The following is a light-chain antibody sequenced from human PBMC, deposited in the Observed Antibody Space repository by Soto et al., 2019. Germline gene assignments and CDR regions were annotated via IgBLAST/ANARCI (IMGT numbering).Light chain of an antibody. V-gene: IGKV1-39*01. Sequence: DIQMTQSPSSLSASVGDRVTITCRASQSISSYLNWYQQKPGKAPKLLIYAASSLQSGVPSRFCGSGSGTDFTLTISSLLPEDSATYYCQQIYSTPYTFGQGTMLEIK. CDR3: QQIYSTPYT. J-gene: IGKJ2*01. CDR2: AAS. CDR1: QSISSY.